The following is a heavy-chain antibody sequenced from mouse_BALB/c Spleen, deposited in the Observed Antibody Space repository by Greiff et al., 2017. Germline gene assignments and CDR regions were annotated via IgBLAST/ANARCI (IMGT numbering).Heavy chain of an antibody. CDR1: GYSITSDYA. Sequence: EVHLVESGPGLVKPSQSLSLTCTVTGYSITSDYAWNWIRQFPGNKLEWMGYISYSGSTSYNPSLKSRISITRDTSKNQFFLQLNSVTTEDTATYYCARDITTAPFAYWGQGTLVTVSA. CDR3: ARDITTAPFAY. D-gene: IGHD1-2*01. CDR2: ISYSGST. J-gene: IGHJ3*01. V-gene: IGHV3-2*02.